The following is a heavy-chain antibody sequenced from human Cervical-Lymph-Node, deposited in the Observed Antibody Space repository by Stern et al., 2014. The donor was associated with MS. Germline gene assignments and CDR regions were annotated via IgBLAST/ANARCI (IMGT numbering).Heavy chain of an antibody. CDR3: GRSHVDTALGIDS. CDR2: ITWDGDST. V-gene: IGHV3-43*01. CDR1: GFSFDDYN. Sequence: EVQLVEYGGGVVQPGGSLRLSCAASGFSFDDYNMHWVRQPQGKGLEWVSLITWDGDSTYYADSVKGRFTISRDKTKNSLYLQMNSLRSEDSALYYCGRSHVDTALGIDSWGQGTLVTVSS. D-gene: IGHD5-18*01. J-gene: IGHJ4*02.